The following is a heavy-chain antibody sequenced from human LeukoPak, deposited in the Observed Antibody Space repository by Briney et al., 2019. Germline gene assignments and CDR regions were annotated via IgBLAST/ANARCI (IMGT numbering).Heavy chain of an antibody. CDR3: ARGFGWFDP. Sequence: SETLSLTCTVSGGSISSGSYYWSWIRQPAGKGLEWIGRIYTSGSTNYNPSLKSRVTISVDTSKNQFSLKLSSATAADTAVYYCARGFGWFDPWGQGTLVTVSS. CDR2: IYTSGST. V-gene: IGHV4-61*02. J-gene: IGHJ5*02. CDR1: GGSISSGSYY. D-gene: IGHD3-16*01.